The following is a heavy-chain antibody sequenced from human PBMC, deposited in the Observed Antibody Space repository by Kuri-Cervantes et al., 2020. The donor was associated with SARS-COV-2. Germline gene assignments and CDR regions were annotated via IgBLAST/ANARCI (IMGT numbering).Heavy chain of an antibody. V-gene: IGHV3-43D*04. J-gene: IGHJ6*03. CDR1: GFTFDEYA. CDR3: AKDGKDSSSFFYYYYMDV. Sequence: LSLTCADSGFTFDEYAMNWVRQTPGKGLEWVSLISWDGATTYYADSVKGRFTISRDNSKNSLFLQMNSLRAEDTALYYCAKDGKDSSSFFYYYYMDVWGKGTTVTVSS. D-gene: IGHD6-6*01. CDR2: ISWDGATT.